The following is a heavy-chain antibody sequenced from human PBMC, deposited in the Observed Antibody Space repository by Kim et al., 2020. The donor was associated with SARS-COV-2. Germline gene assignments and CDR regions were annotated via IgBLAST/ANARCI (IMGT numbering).Heavy chain of an antibody. D-gene: IGHD3-3*01. CDR1: GFTFSSYG. V-gene: IGHV3-33*01. Sequence: GGSLRLSCAASGFTFSSYGMHWVRQAPGKGLEWVAVIWYDGSNKYYADSVKGRFTISRDNSKNTLYLQMNSLRAEETAVYYCARDGGVRFLEWLSPGLFDYWGQGTLVTVSS. CDR3: ARDGGVRFLEWLSPGLFDY. CDR2: IWYDGSNK. J-gene: IGHJ4*02.